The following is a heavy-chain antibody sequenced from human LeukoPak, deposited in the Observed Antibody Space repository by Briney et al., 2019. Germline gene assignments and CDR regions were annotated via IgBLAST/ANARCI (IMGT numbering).Heavy chain of an antibody. CDR3: AGLSGYDPYYFDY. D-gene: IGHD5-12*01. CDR1: GGTFSSYA. CDR2: IIPILGIA. J-gene: IGHJ4*02. Sequence: SVKVSCKASGGTFSSYAISWVRQAPGQGLEWMGRIIPILGIANYAQKFQGRVTITADKSTSTAYMELSRLTSDDTAVYYCAGLSGYDPYYFDYWGQGTLVAVSS. V-gene: IGHV1-69*04.